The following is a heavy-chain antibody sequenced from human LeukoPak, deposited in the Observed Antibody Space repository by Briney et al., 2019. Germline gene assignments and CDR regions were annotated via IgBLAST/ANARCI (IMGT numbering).Heavy chain of an antibody. CDR1: GFIFSTYG. CDR2: IWSDGSHK. Sequence: PGGSLRLSCAASGFIFSTYGMHWIRQAPGKGLEWVAVIWSDGSHKYYTDSMKGRCTISRDNSKNMVYLQMNGLRVEDTAVYYCVSAAGAFDMWGQGTLVTVSS. CDR3: VSAAGAFDM. V-gene: IGHV3-33*01. D-gene: IGHD6-13*01. J-gene: IGHJ3*02.